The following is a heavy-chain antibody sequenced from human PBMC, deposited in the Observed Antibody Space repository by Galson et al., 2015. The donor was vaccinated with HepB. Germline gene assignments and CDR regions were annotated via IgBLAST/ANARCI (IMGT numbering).Heavy chain of an antibody. CDR2: IWYDGSSK. D-gene: IGHD6-6*01. J-gene: IGHJ3*02. CDR3: ARVQEYSSSSHAFDI. CDR1: GFTFSSYG. Sequence: SLRLSCAASGFTFSSYGMHWVRQAPGKGLEWVAVIWYDGSSKYYADSVKGRFTISRDNSKNTLYLQMNSLRAEDTAVYYCARVQEYSSSSHAFDIWGQGTMVTVSS. V-gene: IGHV3-33*01.